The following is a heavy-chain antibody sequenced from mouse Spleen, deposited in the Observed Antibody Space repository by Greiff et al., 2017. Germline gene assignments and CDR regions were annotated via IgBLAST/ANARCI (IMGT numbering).Heavy chain of an antibody. J-gene: IGHJ2*01. D-gene: IGHD1-1*01. CDR2: INYDGSST. CDR1: GFTFSDYY. CDR3: AREITYYFDY. Sequence: EVMLVESEGGLVQPGSSMKLSCTASGFTFSDYYMAWVRQVPEKGLEWVANINYDGSSTYYLDSLKSRFIISRDNAKNILYLQMSSLKSEDTATYYCAREITYYFDYWGQGTTLTVSS. V-gene: IGHV5-16*01.